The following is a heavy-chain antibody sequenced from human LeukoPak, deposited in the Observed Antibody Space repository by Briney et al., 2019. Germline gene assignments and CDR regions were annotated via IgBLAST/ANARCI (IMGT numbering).Heavy chain of an antibody. CDR3: ARIGDYYDSSGYYT. V-gene: IGHV4-34*01. J-gene: IGHJ5*02. Sequence: SETLSLTCAVYGGSFSGYYWSWIRQPPGKGLEWIGEINHSGSTNYNPSLKSRVTISVDTSKNQFSLKLSSVTAADTAVYYCARIGDYYDSSGYYTWGQGTLVTVSS. CDR2: INHSGST. CDR1: GGSFSGYY. D-gene: IGHD3-22*01.